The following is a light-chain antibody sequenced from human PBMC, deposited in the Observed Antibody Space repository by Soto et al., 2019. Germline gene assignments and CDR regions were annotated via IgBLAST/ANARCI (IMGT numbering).Light chain of an antibody. V-gene: IGKV3-20*01. Sequence: ENVLTQSPGTLSLSPGERATLSCRASQTVRSNYLAWYQQKPGQTPRLLIYEASSRFTGIPDRFTGSGSGTDFTLTINRLEPEDFAIYFCQQYGSLPRTFGQWSKVEVK. CDR1: QTVRSNY. CDR3: QQYGSLPRT. CDR2: EAS. J-gene: IGKJ1*01.